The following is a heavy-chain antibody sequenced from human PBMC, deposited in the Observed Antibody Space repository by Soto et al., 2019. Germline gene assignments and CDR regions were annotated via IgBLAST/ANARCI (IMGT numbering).Heavy chain of an antibody. CDR1: GGSSSSSNYY. J-gene: IGHJ5*02. CDR2: IYYSGRS. CDR3: ATDRRLRPGRFDP. V-gene: IGHV4-39*07. Sequence: SETLSLTCTVSGGSSSSSNYYWGWIRQPPGKGLEWIGSIYYSGRSYYNPSLKSRVTTSVDTSKNQFSLRSEDTAVYYCATDRRLRPGRFDPWGQGTLVTVSS.